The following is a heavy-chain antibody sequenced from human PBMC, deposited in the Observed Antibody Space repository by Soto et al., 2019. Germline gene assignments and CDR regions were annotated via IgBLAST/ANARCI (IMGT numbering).Heavy chain of an antibody. Sequence: GGSLRLSCAASGFTFSSYAMSWVRQAPGKGLEWVSAISGSGGSTYYADSVKGRFTISRDNSKNTLYLQMNSLRAEDTAVYYCAKANDFWSGYYIVNYYYYYMDVWGKGTTVTVSS. CDR3: AKANDFWSGYYIVNYYYYYMDV. CDR2: ISGSGGST. D-gene: IGHD3-3*01. CDR1: GFTFSSYA. J-gene: IGHJ6*03. V-gene: IGHV3-23*01.